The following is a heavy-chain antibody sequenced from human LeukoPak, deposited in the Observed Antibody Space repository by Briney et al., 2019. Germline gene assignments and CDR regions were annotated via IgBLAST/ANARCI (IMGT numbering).Heavy chain of an antibody. D-gene: IGHD3-16*01. V-gene: IGHV3-23*01. J-gene: IGHJ4*02. Sequence: TGGSLRLSSAASGFTFSSYAMSWVRQAPGKGLEWVSAISGSGGSTYYADSVKGRFTISRDNSKNTLYLQMNSLRAEDTAVYYCAKDQIRGTPYYFDYWGQGTLVTVSS. CDR1: GFTFSSYA. CDR2: ISGSGGST. CDR3: AKDQIRGTPYYFDY.